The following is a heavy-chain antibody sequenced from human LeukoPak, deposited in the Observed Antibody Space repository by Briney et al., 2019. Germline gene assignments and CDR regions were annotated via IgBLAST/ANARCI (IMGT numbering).Heavy chain of an antibody. CDR2: INSDGSST. D-gene: IGHD3-3*01. CDR3: AREAGHDFWSGYYNNAFDY. V-gene: IGHV3-74*01. J-gene: IGHJ4*02. CDR1: GFTFSSYW. Sequence: GGSLRLSCAASGFTFSSYWMHWVRQAPGKGLVWVSRINSDGSSTSYADSVKGRFTISRDNAKNTLYLQMNSLRAEDTAVYYCAREAGHDFWSGYYNNAFDYWGQGTLVTVSS.